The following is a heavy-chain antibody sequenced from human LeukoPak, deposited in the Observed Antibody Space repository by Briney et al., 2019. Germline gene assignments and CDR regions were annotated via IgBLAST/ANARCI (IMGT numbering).Heavy chain of an antibody. J-gene: IGHJ4*02. CDR1: GFTFSSYC. D-gene: IGHD6-19*01. Sequence: PGRSLRLSCAAAGFTFSSYCMHWVRQARSKGLECVAVVWYDGSNKYYADSVKGRFTISRDNYKNPLYLQMNSLRAEDTAVYYCAAAGYSSGWYNIDYWGQGTLVTVSS. CDR2: VWYDGSNK. CDR3: AAAGYSSGWYNIDY. V-gene: IGHV3-33*01.